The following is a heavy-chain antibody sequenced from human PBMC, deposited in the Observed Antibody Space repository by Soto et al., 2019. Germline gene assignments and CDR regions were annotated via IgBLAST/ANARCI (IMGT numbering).Heavy chain of an antibody. CDR1: GFTFSSYW. CDR2: INSDGSST. D-gene: IGHD2-15*01. Sequence: GGSLRLSCAASGFTFSSYWMHWVRQAPGKGLVWVSRINSDGSSTSYADSVKGRFTISRDNAKNTLYLQMNSLRAEDTAVYYCARQDIVVVVAATEFDYWGQGTLVTVSS. J-gene: IGHJ4*02. V-gene: IGHV3-74*01. CDR3: ARQDIVVVVAATEFDY.